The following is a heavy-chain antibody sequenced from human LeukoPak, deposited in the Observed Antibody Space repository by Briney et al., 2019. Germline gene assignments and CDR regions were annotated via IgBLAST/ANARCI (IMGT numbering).Heavy chain of an antibody. D-gene: IGHD1-1*01. CDR1: GFTFSSYW. J-gene: IGHJ6*02. CDR3: ARGNDHPYYYYGMDV. Sequence: GGSLRLSCAASGFTFSSYWMSWVRQAPGKGLEWVANIKQDGSEKYYVDSVKGRFTISRDNAKNSLYLQMNSLRAEDTAVYYCARGNDHPYYYYGMDVWGQGTTVTVSS. V-gene: IGHV3-7*01. CDR2: IKQDGSEK.